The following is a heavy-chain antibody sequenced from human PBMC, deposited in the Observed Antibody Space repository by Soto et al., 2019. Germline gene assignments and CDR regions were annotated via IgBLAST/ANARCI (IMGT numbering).Heavy chain of an antibody. J-gene: IGHJ5*02. CDR1: GYSFTSYW. CDR3: AREDSSGYYYLQGGWFDP. Sequence: PGKSLKISCKGSGYSFTSYWIGWVRQMPGKGLEWMGIIYPGDSDTRYSPSFQGQVTISADKSISTAYLQWSSLKASDTAMYYCAREDSSGYYYLQGGWFDPWGQGTLVTVSS. V-gene: IGHV5-51*01. CDR2: IYPGDSDT. D-gene: IGHD3-22*01.